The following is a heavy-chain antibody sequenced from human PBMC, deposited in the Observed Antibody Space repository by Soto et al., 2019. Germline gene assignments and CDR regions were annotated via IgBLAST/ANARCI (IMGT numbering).Heavy chain of an antibody. V-gene: IGHV3-74*01. CDR2: ISTDGSST. D-gene: IGHD3-22*01. CDR1: GFTFSSYW. Sequence: GGSLRLSCAASGFTFSSYWMHWVRQAPGKGLVWVSRISTDGSSTTYADSVKGRFTVSRDNAKNTLNLQMNSLRAEDTAVYYCATEPNDSSGYYPTYFDHWGQGTLVTVS. J-gene: IGHJ4*02. CDR3: ATEPNDSSGYYPTYFDH.